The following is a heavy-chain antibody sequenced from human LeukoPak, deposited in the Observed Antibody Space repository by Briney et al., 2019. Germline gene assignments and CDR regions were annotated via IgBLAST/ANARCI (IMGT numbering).Heavy chain of an antibody. CDR1: GFIFSNYN. V-gene: IGHV3-48*02. CDR2: ISSNSNSI. CDR3: ARDRGYYYDSRGYDY. Sequence: PGGSLRLSCAASGFIFSNYNMNWVRQAPGKGLEWVSYISSNSNSIYYADFVKGRFTISGDNAKNSLSLQMNSLRDEDTAVYYCARDRGYYYDSRGYDYWGQGTLVTVSS. D-gene: IGHD3-22*01. J-gene: IGHJ4*02.